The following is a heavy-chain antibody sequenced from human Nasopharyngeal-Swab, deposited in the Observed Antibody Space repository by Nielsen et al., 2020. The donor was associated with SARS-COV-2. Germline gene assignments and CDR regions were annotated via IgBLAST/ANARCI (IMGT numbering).Heavy chain of an antibody. D-gene: IGHD6-13*01. J-gene: IGHJ4*02. Sequence: WIRQYPSRGLEWLGRTYYRSKWYNDYAVSVKSRITINPDTSKNQFSLQLNSVTPQGTAVYYCAREWGSSWHYWGQGTLVTVSS. V-gene: IGHV6-1*01. CDR2: TYYRSKWYN. CDR3: AREWGSSWHY.